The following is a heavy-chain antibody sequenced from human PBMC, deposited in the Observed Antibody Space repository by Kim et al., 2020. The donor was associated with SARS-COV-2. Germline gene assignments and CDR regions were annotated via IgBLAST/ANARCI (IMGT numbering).Heavy chain of an antibody. Sequence: PSRKRRVTISFDTSKSQFSLKLSSVTAADTAVYYCARDRGYNYGTIFDSWGQGSLVTVSS. V-gene: IGHV4-59*01. D-gene: IGHD5-18*01. J-gene: IGHJ4*02. CDR3: ARDRGYNYGTIFDS.